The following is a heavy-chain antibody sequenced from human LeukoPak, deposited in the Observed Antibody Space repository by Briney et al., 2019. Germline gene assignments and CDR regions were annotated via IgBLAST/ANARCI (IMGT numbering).Heavy chain of an antibody. CDR2: ISGSGGST. V-gene: IGHV3-23*01. J-gene: IGHJ4*02. D-gene: IGHD6-13*01. CDR3: AKRGSSCSTWYCHFDY. CDR1: GFTFSSYA. Sequence: PGGSLRLSCAASGFTFSSYAMSWVRQAPGKGLEWVSAISGSGGSTYYADSVKGRFTISRDNSKNTLYLQMNSLRADDTAVYYCAKRGSSCSTWYCHFDYWGQGTLVTVSS.